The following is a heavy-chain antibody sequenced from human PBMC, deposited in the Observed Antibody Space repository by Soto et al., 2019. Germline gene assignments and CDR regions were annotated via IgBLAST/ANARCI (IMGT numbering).Heavy chain of an antibody. CDR1: GYSFTSYW. J-gene: IGHJ6*02. D-gene: IGHD5-12*01. V-gene: IGHV5-51*01. Sequence: GESLKISCKGSGYSFTSYWIGWVRQMPGKGLEWMGIIYPGDSDTRYSPSFQGQVTISADKSISTAYLQWSSLKASDTAMYYCARYSGSPYYYYGMDVWGQGTTVTVSS. CDR3: ARYSGSPYYYYGMDV. CDR2: IYPGDSDT.